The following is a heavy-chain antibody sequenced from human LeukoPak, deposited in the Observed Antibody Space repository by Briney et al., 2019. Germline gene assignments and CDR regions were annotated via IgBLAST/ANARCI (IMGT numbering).Heavy chain of an antibody. CDR1: GFTFSYYA. CDR3: ARGGLGYSYDSSGYQSRAYYFDY. J-gene: IGHJ4*02. V-gene: IGHV3-30*02. D-gene: IGHD3-22*01. Sequence: GGSLRLSCAASGFTFSYYAMHWGRQAPGKGLEWVAFIQYDASDKYYADSVKGRFTISRDNSKNTLSLQMNSLRAEDAAVYYCARGGLGYSYDSSGYQSRAYYFDYWGQGTLVTVSS. CDR2: IQYDASDK.